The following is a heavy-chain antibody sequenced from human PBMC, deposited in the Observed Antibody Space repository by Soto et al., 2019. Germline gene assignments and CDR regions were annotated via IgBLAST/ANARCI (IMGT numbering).Heavy chain of an antibody. J-gene: IGHJ4*02. V-gene: IGHV4-4*07. CDR3: ARGRQDYYDSSGLYYFDY. CDR2: IYTSGST. Sequence: SETLSLTCTVSGGSISSYYWSWIRQPAGKGLEWIGRIYTSGSTNYNPSLKSRVTISVDTSKNQFSLKLSSVTAADTAVYYCARGRQDYYDSSGLYYFDYWGQGTLVTVSS. CDR1: GGSISSYY. D-gene: IGHD3-22*01.